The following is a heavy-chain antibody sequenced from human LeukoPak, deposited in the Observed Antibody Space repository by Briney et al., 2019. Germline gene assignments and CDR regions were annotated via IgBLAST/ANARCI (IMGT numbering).Heavy chain of an antibody. Sequence: SETLSLICTVSGGSISSSSYYWGWIRQPPGKGLEWIASIYHSGISYYNPSLKSRVSISVDTSKNQFSLKLTSVTAADTATYYCARQQCNGGSCYSRAIWFDPWGQGHLVTVSS. V-gene: IGHV4-39*01. CDR2: IYHSGIS. D-gene: IGHD2-15*01. CDR3: ARQQCNGGSCYSRAIWFDP. CDR1: GGSISSSSYY. J-gene: IGHJ5*02.